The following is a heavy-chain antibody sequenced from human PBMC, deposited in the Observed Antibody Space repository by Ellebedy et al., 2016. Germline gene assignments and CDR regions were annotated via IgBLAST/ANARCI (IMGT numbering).Heavy chain of an antibody. CDR3: ARHRRFGESYTSFDY. V-gene: IGHV5-10-1*01. Sequence: GESLKISCKGSGYNFIYWISWVRQMPGKGLEWMGNIDPSDSYTNYSPSFQGHVTISVDKSVSTAYLQWSSLEASDTAIYYCARHRRFGESYTSFDYWGQGTLLTVSS. J-gene: IGHJ4*02. CDR2: IDPSDSYT. D-gene: IGHD3-10*01. CDR1: GYNFIYW.